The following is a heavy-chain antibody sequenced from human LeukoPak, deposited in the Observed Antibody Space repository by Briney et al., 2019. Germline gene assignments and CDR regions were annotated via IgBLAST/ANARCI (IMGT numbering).Heavy chain of an antibody. CDR2: MNPNSGNT. D-gene: IGHD6-6*01. CDR1: GYTFASYD. Sequence: GASVKVSCKASGYTFASYDINWVRQATGHRLEWMGWMNPNSGNTGYAQKFQGRVTMTRDTSINTAYMELSNLRSEDTAVYYCAWSTDSSAPYYYYHMDVWGEGTTVTVSS. V-gene: IGHV1-8*01. CDR3: AWSTDSSAPYYYYHMDV. J-gene: IGHJ6*03.